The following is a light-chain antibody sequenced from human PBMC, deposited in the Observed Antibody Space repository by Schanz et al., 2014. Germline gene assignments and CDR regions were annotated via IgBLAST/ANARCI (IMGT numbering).Light chain of an antibody. CDR1: QSVSSY. V-gene: IGKV3-11*01. Sequence: EIVLTQSPPTLSLSPGERATLSCRASQSVSSYLAWYQQKPGQAPRLLIYDASNRATGIPGRFSGSGSGTDFTLTISSLEPEDFAVYYCQHYGNSPPLTFGQGTKVEI. J-gene: IGKJ1*01. CDR3: QHYGNSPPLT. CDR2: DAS.